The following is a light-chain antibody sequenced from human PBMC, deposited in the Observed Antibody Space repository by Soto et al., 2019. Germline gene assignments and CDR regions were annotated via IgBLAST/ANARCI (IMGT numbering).Light chain of an antibody. CDR2: SSN. CDR1: RSNIGSNS. V-gene: IGLV1-44*01. CDR3: AAWDDSLNGVV. J-gene: IGLJ2*01. Sequence: QSVLTQPPSASGTPGQRVTSSCSGSRSNIGSNSVSWYQQLPGTAPKLLMYSSNQRPSGVPDRFSGSKSGTSASLAISGLQSEDEADYYCAAWDDSLNGVVFGGGTKLTVL.